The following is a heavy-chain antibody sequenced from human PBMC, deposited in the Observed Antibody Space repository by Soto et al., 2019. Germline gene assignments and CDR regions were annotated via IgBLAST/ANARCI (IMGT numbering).Heavy chain of an antibody. J-gene: IGHJ4*02. CDR1: GGSISSGDYY. D-gene: IGHD2-15*01. Sequence: QVQLQESGPGLVKPSQTLSLTCTVSGGSISSGDYYWSWIRQPPGKGLEWIGYIYYSGSTYYKPLLKIRGIITVDTTKHLASLKLSSVTAAATAVYYCASRGTTFYWSGGSCCARGFDYWGQGTLVSVSS. V-gene: IGHV4-30-4*01. CDR2: IYYSGST. CDR3: ASRGTTFYWSGGSCCARGFDY.